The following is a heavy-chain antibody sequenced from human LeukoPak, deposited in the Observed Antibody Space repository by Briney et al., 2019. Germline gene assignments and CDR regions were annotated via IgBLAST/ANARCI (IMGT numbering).Heavy chain of an antibody. CDR2: IYGGGST. D-gene: IGHD3-16*01. J-gene: IGHJ4*02. CDR1: GFTVSSKY. V-gene: IGHV3-53*01. Sequence: GGSLRLSCAASGFTVSSKYMSWVRQAPGKGLEWVSVIYGGGSTYYADSVKGRFTISRDNSKNTLSLQVNSLRAEDTALYYCARSGAVRFDYWGQGTLVTVSS. CDR3: ARSGAVRFDY.